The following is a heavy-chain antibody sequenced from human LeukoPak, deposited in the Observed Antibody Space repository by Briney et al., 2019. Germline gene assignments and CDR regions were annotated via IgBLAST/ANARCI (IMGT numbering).Heavy chain of an antibody. CDR2: TRNKANSYTT. CDR3: AREPAPHYYDSSGYSRDYYYYYYMDV. CDR1: GFTFSDHY. D-gene: IGHD3-22*01. Sequence: GSLRLSCAVSGFTFSDHYMDWVRQAPGKGLEWVGRTRNKANSYTTEYAASVKGRFTISRDDSKNSLYLQMNSLKTEDTAVYYCAREPAPHYYDSSGYSRDYYYYYYMDVWGKGTTVTVSS. J-gene: IGHJ6*03. V-gene: IGHV3-72*01.